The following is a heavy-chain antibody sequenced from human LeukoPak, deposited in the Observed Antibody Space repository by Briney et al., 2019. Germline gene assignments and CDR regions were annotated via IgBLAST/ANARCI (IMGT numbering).Heavy chain of an antibody. CDR1: GGSISIYY. CDR3: ARDVHIAAAGEWYFDL. J-gene: IGHJ2*01. V-gene: IGHV4-4*07. CDR2: IYTRGST. Sequence: SETLSLTCTLSGGSISIYYWSWIRQPAGRGLEWIGRIYTRGSTNYNPSLKSRFTMSVDTSRSQFSLKLGSVTAAATAVYYCARDVHIAAAGEWYFDLWGRGTLVTVSS. D-gene: IGHD6-25*01.